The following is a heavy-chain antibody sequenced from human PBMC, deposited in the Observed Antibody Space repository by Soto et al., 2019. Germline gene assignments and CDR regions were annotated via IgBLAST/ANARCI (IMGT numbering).Heavy chain of an antibody. CDR1: GITFSSYW. J-gene: IGHJ6*03. V-gene: IGHV3-7*01. D-gene: IGHD3-3*01. CDR2: IKQDGSEK. Sequence: GGSLRLSCAASGITFSSYWMSWVRQAPGKGLEWVANIKQDGSEKDYVDPVKGRFHISRDNAKNSLYLQMNSLRSEDTAVYYCARDQTDFWSGYAYYYYYYYMDVWGKGTTVTVSS. CDR3: ARDQTDFWSGYAYYYYYYYMDV.